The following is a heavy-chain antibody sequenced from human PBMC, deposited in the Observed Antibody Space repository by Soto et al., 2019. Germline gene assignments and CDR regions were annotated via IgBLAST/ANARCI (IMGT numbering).Heavy chain of an antibody. CDR1: GFTFSSYA. CDR2: ISGSGGST. CDR3: AKDKMVRGVISNWFDP. V-gene: IGHV3-23*01. D-gene: IGHD3-10*01. Sequence: GGSLRLSCAASGFTFSSYAMSWVRQAPGKGLEWVSAISGSGGSTYYADSVKGRFTISRDNSKNTLYLQMNSLRAEDTAVYYCAKDKMVRGVISNWFDPWGQGTLVTVSS. J-gene: IGHJ5*02.